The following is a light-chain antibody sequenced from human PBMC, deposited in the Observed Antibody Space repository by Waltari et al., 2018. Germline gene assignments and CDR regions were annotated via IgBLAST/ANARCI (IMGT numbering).Light chain of an antibody. J-gene: IGKJ4*01. CDR2: DAS. Sequence: DIQMTQSPSTLSASVGDRVTITCRASQSISALLAWYQLRPGKAPKLLISDASILERGVPSRFSGSGSGTEFTLTINSLQPDDFATYYCHQYTNFPLTFGGGTTVEIK. CDR1: QSISAL. CDR3: HQYTNFPLT. V-gene: IGKV1-5*01.